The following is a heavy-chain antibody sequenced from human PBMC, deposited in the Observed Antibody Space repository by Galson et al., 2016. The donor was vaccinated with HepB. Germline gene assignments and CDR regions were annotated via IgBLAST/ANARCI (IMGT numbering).Heavy chain of an antibody. CDR3: ARDSAARFDY. J-gene: IGHJ4*02. CDR2: IYPSGNT. D-gene: IGHD6-6*01. V-gene: IGHV4-59*01. Sequence: SETLSLTCTVSGGSISGYYWIWVRQPPGKGLEWIGYIYPSGNTNYNPSLNSRLTISVDTSKNQFSLRLSSVTAADTAMYYCARDSAARFDYWGQGTLVTVSS. CDR1: GGSISGYY.